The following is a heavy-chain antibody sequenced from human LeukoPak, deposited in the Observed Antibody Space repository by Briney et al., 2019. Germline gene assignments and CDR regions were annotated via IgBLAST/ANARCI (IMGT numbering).Heavy chain of an antibody. CDR1: GFTFSSYG. J-gene: IGHJ4*02. D-gene: IGHD3-22*01. V-gene: IGHV3-30*02. CDR3: AKEWYYYDSSGYSVSTGIDY. CDR2: IRYDGSNK. Sequence: PGGSLRLSCAASGFTFSSYGMHWVRQAPGKGLEWVAFIRYDGSNKYYADSVKGRFTISRDNSKNTLYLQMNSLRAEDTAVYYCAKEWYYYDSSGYSVSTGIDYWGQGTLVTVSS.